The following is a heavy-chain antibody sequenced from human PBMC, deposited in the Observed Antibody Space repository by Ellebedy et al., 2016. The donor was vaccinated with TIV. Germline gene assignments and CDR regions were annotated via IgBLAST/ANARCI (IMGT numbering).Heavy chain of an antibody. CDR1: GFTFSSYS. CDR3: ASDTAMALGLDY. Sequence: GGSLRLSXAASGFTFSSYSMNWVRQAPGKGLEWVSSISSSSSYIYYADSVKGRFTISRDNAKNSLYLQMNSLRAEDTAVYYCASDTAMALGLDYWGQGTLVTVSS. D-gene: IGHD5-18*01. J-gene: IGHJ4*02. CDR2: ISSSSSYI. V-gene: IGHV3-21*01.